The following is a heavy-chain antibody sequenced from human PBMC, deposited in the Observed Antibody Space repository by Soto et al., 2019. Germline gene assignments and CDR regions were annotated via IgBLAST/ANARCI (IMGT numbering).Heavy chain of an antibody. Sequence: EVQLVESGGGLVKPGGSLRLSCAASGFTFSSYSMNWVRQAPGKGLEWVSSISSSSSYIYYADSVKGRFTISRYNAKNSLSLQMNSLRAEDTAVYYCARDYCSGIGGMDVWGQGTTVTVSS. CDR3: ARDYCSGIGGMDV. D-gene: IGHD3-10*01. CDR1: GFTFSSYS. CDR2: ISSSSSYI. J-gene: IGHJ6*02. V-gene: IGHV3-21*01.